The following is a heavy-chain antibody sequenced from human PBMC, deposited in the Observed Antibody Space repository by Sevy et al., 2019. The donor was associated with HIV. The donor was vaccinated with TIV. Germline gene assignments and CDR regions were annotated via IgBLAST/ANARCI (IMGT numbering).Heavy chain of an antibody. D-gene: IGHD1-26*01. J-gene: IGHJ1*01. CDR2: ITAYNGNT. V-gene: IGHV1-18*01. CDR3: ARAPSGSQGPGQYFHH. CDR1: GYTFTNYH. Sequence: ASVKVYCKASGYTFTNYHITWVRQAPGQGLEWMGWITAYNGNTNYAQRLQGRVTMTTDTSTSTAYMELRSLRSDDTAVSYCARAPSGSQGPGQYFHHWGQGTLVTVSS.